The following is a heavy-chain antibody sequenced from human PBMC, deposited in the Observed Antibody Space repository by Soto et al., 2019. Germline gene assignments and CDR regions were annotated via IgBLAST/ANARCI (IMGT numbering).Heavy chain of an antibody. Sequence: ASVKVSCKASGYTFTNYYITWVRQAPGQGLEWMGWISPNSGNTHYTQKLQGRVTMTTDTSTSTAYMELRGLRSDDTAVYYCAGDGIGLVVLAIPDNWWDEWGQGTRVTDAS. D-gene: IGHD2-21*01. J-gene: IGHJ5*02. CDR2: ISPNSGNT. CDR1: GYTFTNYY. CDR3: AGDGIGLVVLAIPDNWWDE. V-gene: IGHV1-18*01.